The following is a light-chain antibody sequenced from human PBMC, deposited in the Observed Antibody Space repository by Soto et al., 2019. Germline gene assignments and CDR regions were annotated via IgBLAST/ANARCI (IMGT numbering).Light chain of an antibody. Sequence: EILMTQSPDTLSVSPGESATLSCRASQRVYSNLAWYQQRPGQAPRLLIYGASTRATGVPARFSGRGSGTEFTLTISSLQSEDFAVYYCQQYNSWPLTFGGGTKVEIK. CDR2: GAS. V-gene: IGKV3-15*01. CDR1: QRVYSN. CDR3: QQYNSWPLT. J-gene: IGKJ4*01.